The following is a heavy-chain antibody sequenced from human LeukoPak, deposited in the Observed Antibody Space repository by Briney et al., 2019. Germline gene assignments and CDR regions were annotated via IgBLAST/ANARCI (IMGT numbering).Heavy chain of an antibody. CDR1: GFTFSRYW. D-gene: IGHD2-2*01. Sequence: GGSLRLSYAASGFTFSRYWMHWVRQAPGKGLVWVSRINSDGSYTSYADFVKGRFTISRDNAKNTVYLQMSSLRAEDTAVYYCARICSTTDCLISAWGQGTLVTVSS. CDR3: ARICSTTDCLISA. V-gene: IGHV3-74*01. J-gene: IGHJ4*02. CDR2: INSDGSYT.